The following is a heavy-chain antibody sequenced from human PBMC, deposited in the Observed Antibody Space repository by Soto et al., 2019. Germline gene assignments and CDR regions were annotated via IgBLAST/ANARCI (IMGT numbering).Heavy chain of an antibody. CDR1: GGSISSSSYY. CDR3: ARGPLGYCSSTSGHPGDAFDI. CDR2: IYYSGST. J-gene: IGHJ3*02. D-gene: IGHD2-2*01. Sequence: SETLSLTCTVSGGSISSSSYYWGWIRQPPGKGLEWIGSIYYSGSTYYNPSLKSRVTISVDTSKNQFSLKLSSVTAADTAVYYCARGPLGYCSSTSGHPGDAFDIWGQGTMVTVSS. V-gene: IGHV4-39*07.